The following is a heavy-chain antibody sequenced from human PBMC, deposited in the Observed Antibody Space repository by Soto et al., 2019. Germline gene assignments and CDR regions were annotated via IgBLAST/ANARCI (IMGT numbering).Heavy chain of an antibody. CDR2: INHSGST. V-gene: IGHV4-34*01. D-gene: IGHD2-21*02. CDR3: ARGQVRVTRHFDY. CDR1: GGSLSGYY. Sequence: QLQLQQWGAGLLKPSETLSLTCAVYGGSLSGYYCIWIRQPQGKGLECIGEINHSGSTNYNPSLKSRVTISVDTSKSQFSLTLSYVTAADTAVYYCARGQVRVTRHFDYLGQGTLVTGSS. J-gene: IGHJ4*02.